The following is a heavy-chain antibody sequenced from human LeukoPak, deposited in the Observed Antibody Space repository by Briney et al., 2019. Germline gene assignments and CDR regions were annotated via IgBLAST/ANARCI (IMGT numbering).Heavy chain of an antibody. CDR1: GFTFDDYA. CDR2: ISWNSGSI. J-gene: IGHJ4*02. CDR3: AKASGSYRYFRGY. Sequence: PGRSLRLSCAASGFTFDDYAMHWVRQAPGKGLEWVSGISWNSGSIGYADSVKGRFTISRDNAKNSLYLQINSLRAEDTAVYYCAKASGSYRYFRGYWGQGTLVTVSS. V-gene: IGHV3-9*01. D-gene: IGHD1-26*01.